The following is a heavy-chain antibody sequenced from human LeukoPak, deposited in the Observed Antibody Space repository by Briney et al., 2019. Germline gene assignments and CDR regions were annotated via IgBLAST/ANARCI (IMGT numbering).Heavy chain of an antibody. CDR3: ARDYYDILTGSSQEFDY. Sequence: GGSLRLSCAASGFTFSSYSMNWVRQAPGKGLEWVSSISSSSSYIYYADSVKGRFTISRDNAKNSLYLQMNSLRAEDTAVYYCARDYYDILTGSSQEFDYWGQGTLVTVSS. J-gene: IGHJ4*02. D-gene: IGHD3-9*01. CDR1: GFTFSSYS. CDR2: ISSSSSYI. V-gene: IGHV3-21*01.